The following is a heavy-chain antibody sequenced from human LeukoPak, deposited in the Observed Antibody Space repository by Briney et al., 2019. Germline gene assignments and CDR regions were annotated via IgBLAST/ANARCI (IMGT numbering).Heavy chain of an antibody. CDR3: VKDRRDGYFGDAFDI. CDR1: GFTFNDYA. D-gene: IGHD5-24*01. CDR2: ISWNGVTL. V-gene: IGHV3-9*03. J-gene: IGHJ3*02. Sequence: PGGSLRLSCAASGFTFNDYAMYWVRQAPGKGLEWVSSISWNGVTLGYADSVKGRFTISRDNARNSLHLQMNSLRAEDMALYYCVKDRRDGYFGDAFDIWGQGTMATVSS.